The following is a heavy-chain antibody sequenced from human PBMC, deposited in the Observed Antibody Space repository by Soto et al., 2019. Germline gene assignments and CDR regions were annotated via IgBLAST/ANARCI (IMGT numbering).Heavy chain of an antibody. CDR1: GGTFSSYA. J-gene: IGHJ5*02. CDR2: IIPILGIA. CDR3: ARDDIDSGSYNWFDP. V-gene: IGHV1-69*10. Sequence: ASVKVSCKASGGTFSSYAISWVRQAPGQGLEWMGGIIPILGIANYAQKFQGRVTITADKSTSTAYMELSSLRSEDTAVYYCARDDIDSGSYNWFDPWGQGTLVTVSS. D-gene: IGHD1-26*01.